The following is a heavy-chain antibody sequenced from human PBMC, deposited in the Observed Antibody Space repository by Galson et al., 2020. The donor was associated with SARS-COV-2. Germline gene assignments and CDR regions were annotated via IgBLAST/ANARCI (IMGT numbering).Heavy chain of an antibody. CDR3: ARGPHYYMDV. CDR1: GFTFSSYA. V-gene: IGHV3-30*01. CDR2: ISYDGSNK. J-gene: IGHJ6*03. Sequence: SLRLSCAASGFTFSSYAMHWVRQAPGKGLEWVAVISYDGSNKYYADSVKGRFTISRDNSKNTLYLQMNSLRAEDTAVYYCARGPHYYMDVWGKGTTVTVSS.